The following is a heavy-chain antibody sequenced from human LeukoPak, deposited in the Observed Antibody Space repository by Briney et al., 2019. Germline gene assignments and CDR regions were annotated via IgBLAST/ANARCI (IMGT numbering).Heavy chain of an antibody. CDR1: GGSISTSY. V-gene: IGHV4-59*12. Sequence: PSETLSLTCTVSGGSISTSYWSWLRQPPGKGLEWIGYIYYSGSTNYNPSLKSRVTISVDTSKNQFSLKLSSVTAADTAVYYCARSAGSPFQWLARAEYFQHWGQGTLVTVSS. CDR3: ARSAGSPFQWLARAEYFQH. J-gene: IGHJ1*01. D-gene: IGHD6-19*01. CDR2: IYYSGST.